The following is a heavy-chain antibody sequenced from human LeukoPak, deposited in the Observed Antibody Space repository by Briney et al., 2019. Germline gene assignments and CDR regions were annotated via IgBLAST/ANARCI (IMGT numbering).Heavy chain of an antibody. V-gene: IGHV3-23*01. CDR2: ISSSGSNT. Sequence: GGSLRLSCAASGFTFSSYGMSWVRQAPGKGLEWVSAISSSGSNTYYADSVKGRFTISRDNSKNTLYLQMNSLRAEDTAVYYCAKRGGVIGTWPFDYWGQGTLVTVSS. J-gene: IGHJ4*02. D-gene: IGHD3-16*02. CDR1: GFTFSSYG. CDR3: AKRGGVIGTWPFDY.